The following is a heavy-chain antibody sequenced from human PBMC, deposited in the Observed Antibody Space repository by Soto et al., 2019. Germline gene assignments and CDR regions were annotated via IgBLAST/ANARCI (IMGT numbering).Heavy chain of an antibody. CDR2: INPSGGST. CDR3: ARVRYCSSTSCYYYYGMDV. Sequence: ASVKVSCKASGYTFTSYYMHWVRQAPGQGLEWMGIINPSGGSTSYAQKFQGRVTMTRDTSTSTVYTELSSLRSEDTAVYYCARVRYCSSTSCYYYYGMDVWGQGTTVTVSS. V-gene: IGHV1-46*01. CDR1: GYTFTSYY. J-gene: IGHJ6*02. D-gene: IGHD2-2*01.